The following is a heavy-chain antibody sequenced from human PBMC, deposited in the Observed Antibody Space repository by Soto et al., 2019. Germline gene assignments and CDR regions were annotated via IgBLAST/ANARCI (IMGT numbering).Heavy chain of an antibody. CDR1: GYSVSIESAS. CDR2: TYYMSKWYN. J-gene: IGHJ4*02. V-gene: IGHV6-1*01. CDR3: ARHRRSSGTY. D-gene: IGHD1-26*01. Sequence: SQTLALTCAISGYSVSIESASWNWIRQSPSRGLEWLGRTYYMSKWYNDYAVSVKSRITINPDTSKNQFSLQLNSVTPADTAVYYCARHRRSSGTYWGQGTLVTVSS.